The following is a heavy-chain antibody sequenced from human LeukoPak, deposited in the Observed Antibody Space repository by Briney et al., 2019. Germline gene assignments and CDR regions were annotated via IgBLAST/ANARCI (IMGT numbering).Heavy chain of an antibody. J-gene: IGHJ5*02. V-gene: IGHV5-51*01. CDR3: ARRADSSGWSS. Sequence: PGESLKISCKGPTHSFHSQWIGWVRQRPGNGLEWMGIIYPADSDTRYSPTFQGQVTISADKSISTAYLQWASLEASDTAIYYCARRADSSGWSSWGQGTLVTVSS. D-gene: IGHD6-19*01. CDR2: IYPADSDT. CDR1: THSFHSQW.